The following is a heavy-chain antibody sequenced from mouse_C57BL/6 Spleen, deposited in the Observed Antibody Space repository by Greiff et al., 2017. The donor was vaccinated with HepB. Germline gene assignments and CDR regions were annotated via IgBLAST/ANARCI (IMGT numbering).Heavy chain of an antibody. V-gene: IGHV1-54*01. CDR3: ARDTTARFAY. CDR2: INPGSGGT. Sequence: VQLQQSGAELVRPGTSVKVSCKASGYAFTNYLIEWVKQRPGQGLEWIGVINPGSGGTNYNEKFKGKATLTADKSSSTAYMQLSSLTSEDSAVYFCARDTTARFAYWGQGTLVTVSA. D-gene: IGHD1-2*01. CDR1: GYAFTNYL. J-gene: IGHJ3*01.